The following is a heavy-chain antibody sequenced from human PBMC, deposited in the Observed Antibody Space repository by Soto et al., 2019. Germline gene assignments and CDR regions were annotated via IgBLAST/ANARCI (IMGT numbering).Heavy chain of an antibody. V-gene: IGHV1-46*01. CDR3: ARGAGQSSSPSHFAD. Sequence: QVQLVQSGAEVKKPGASVKVSCKASGYSFTSYHIHWVRQAPGQGLEWMGIINPSGGSTSYAQKCQGRVTVTRDTSTSTVYMDLGSLRSEDTAVYYCARGAGQSSSPSHFADWGQGALVTVSS. CDR1: GYSFTSYH. D-gene: IGHD6-6*01. J-gene: IGHJ4*02. CDR2: INPSGGST.